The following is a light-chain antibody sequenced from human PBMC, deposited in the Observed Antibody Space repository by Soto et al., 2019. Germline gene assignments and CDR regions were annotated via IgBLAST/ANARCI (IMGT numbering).Light chain of an antibody. Sequence: EIVLTQSPATLSLSPGERATLSCRASQSVNNYLAWYQQKPGQAPRLLIYDTSDRASGIPARFSGSGSGTDFTLTISSLEPEDFAVFYCQQRSNWPPLTFGGGTKVEIK. J-gene: IGKJ4*01. CDR2: DTS. V-gene: IGKV3-11*01. CDR3: QQRSNWPPLT. CDR1: QSVNNY.